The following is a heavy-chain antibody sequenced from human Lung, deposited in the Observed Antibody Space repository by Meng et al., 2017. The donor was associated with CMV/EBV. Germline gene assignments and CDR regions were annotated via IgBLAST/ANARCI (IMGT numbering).Heavy chain of an antibody. CDR3: ASFPPPGKQWLVTDY. D-gene: IGHD6-19*01. CDR2: IYHSGST. V-gene: IGHV4-4*02. CDR1: GGSISSSNW. Sequence: QVQRQELGQGLVKPSGTLSLTCAASGGSISSSNWWSWVRQPPGKGLEWIGEIYHSGSTNYNPSLKSRVTISVDKSKNQFSLKLSSVTAADTAVYYCASFPPPGKQWLVTDYWGQGTLVTVSS. J-gene: IGHJ4*02.